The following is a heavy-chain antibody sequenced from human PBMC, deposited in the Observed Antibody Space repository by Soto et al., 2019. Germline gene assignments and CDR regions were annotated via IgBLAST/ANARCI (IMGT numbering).Heavy chain of an antibody. J-gene: IGHJ6*02. CDR2: IYSGGST. D-gene: IGHD1-26*01. CDR1: GFTVSSNY. CDR3: ARDQGERMGATDGYYYCGMDV. V-gene: IGHV3-53*01. Sequence: EVQLVESGGGLIQPGGSLRLSCAASGFTVSSNYMSWVRQAPGKGLEWVSVIYSGGSTYYAESVKGRVTISRDNSKNTLYLPMDSLRAEDTAVYYCARDQGERMGATDGYYYCGMDVWGQGTTVTVSS.